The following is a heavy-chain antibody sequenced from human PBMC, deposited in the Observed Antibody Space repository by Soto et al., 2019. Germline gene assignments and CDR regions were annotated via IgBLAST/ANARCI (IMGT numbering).Heavy chain of an antibody. V-gene: IGHV4-34*01. CDR1: GGSFSCYY. Sequence: LSLTCAVYGGSFSCYYWSWIRQPPGKGLEWIGEINHSGSTNYNPSLKSRVTISVDTSKNQFSLKLSSVTAADTAVYYCARGRRQWLVLGASRYYYYGMDVWGQGTTVTVSS. J-gene: IGHJ6*02. CDR2: INHSGST. CDR3: ARGRRQWLVLGASRYYYYGMDV. D-gene: IGHD6-19*01.